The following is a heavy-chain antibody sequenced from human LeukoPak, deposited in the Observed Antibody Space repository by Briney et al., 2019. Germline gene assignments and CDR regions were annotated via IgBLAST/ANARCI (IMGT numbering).Heavy chain of an antibody. J-gene: IGHJ6*03. CDR2: IYTSGST. D-gene: IGHD3-10*01. Sequence: SETLSLTCTVSGGSISSYYWSWIRQPAGKGLEWIGRIYTSGSTNYNPSLKSRVTISVDTSKNQFSLKLSSVTAEDTAVYYCASLGGSGSYFSSYYYYMDVWGKGTTVTISS. V-gene: IGHV4-4*07. CDR1: GGSISSYY. CDR3: ASLGGSGSYFSSYYYYMDV.